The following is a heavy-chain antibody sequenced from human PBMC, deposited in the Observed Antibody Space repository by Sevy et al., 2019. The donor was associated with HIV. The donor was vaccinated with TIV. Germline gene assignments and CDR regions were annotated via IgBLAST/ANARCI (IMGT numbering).Heavy chain of an antibody. D-gene: IGHD1-26*01. CDR1: GGSITSLY. CDR3: AGENAWGRGYS. V-gene: IGHV4-59*08. CDR2: IYYNGHI. Sequence: TLSLTCTVSGGSITSLYWNWIRQPPGKGLEWIANIYYNGHINYNPSLKSRVTLSLDTSKNQFSLRLGSVPAADTAMYYCAGENAWGRGYSWGQGTLVTVSS. J-gene: IGHJ4*02.